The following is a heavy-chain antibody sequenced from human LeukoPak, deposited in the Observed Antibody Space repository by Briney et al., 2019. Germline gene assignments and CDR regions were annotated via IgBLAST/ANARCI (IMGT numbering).Heavy chain of an antibody. CDR3: ARDCSGGTCYLGVLDY. Sequence: SETLSLTCTVSGYSISSSSYWSWIRQPAGKGLEWIGRVYTSGSTNYNPSLKSRVAMSVDTSKNQFSLDLTSVTAADAAVYYCARDCSGGTCYLGVLDYWGQGIRVTVSS. D-gene: IGHD2-15*01. J-gene: IGHJ4*02. CDR2: VYTSGST. V-gene: IGHV4-4*07. CDR1: GYSISSSSY.